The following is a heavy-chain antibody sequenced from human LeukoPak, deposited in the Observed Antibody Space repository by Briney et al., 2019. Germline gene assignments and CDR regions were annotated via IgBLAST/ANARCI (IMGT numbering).Heavy chain of an antibody. CDR1: GFTFTNNA. J-gene: IGHJ5*02. CDR2: MSGSSANT. CDR3: AKHSRNRVGTSTDWFDP. Sequence: GGSLRLSCLVSGFTFTNNAISWVPQAPRKRLEWVSAMSGSSANTYYAASVKGRFTISRDSSKYTLYLQMNSLRVEDTAVYYCAKHSRNRVGTSTDWFDPWGQGTLVTVSS. D-gene: IGHD1-26*01. V-gene: IGHV3-23*01.